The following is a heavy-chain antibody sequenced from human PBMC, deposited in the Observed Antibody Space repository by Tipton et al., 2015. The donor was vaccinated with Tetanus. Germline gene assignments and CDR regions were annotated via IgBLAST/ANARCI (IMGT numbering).Heavy chain of an antibody. V-gene: IGHV3-48*03. J-gene: IGHJ4*02. CDR3: ARDGTLSTSPLDFDY. D-gene: IGHD1-1*01. CDR1: GFTFSSYE. Sequence: CAASGFTFSSYEMNWVRQAPGKGLEWVSYISSSGSTIYYADSVKGRFTISRDNAKNSLYLQMNSLRAEDTAVYYCARDGTLSTSPLDFDYWGQGTLVTVSS. CDR2: ISSSGSTI.